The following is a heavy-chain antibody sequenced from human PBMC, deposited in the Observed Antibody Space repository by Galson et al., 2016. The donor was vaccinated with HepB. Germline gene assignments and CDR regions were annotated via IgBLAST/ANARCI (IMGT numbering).Heavy chain of an antibody. CDR3: AKISLVGYKSGWGGSFDI. V-gene: IGHV3-23*01. J-gene: IGHJ3*02. CDR1: GFSISIYS. D-gene: IGHD6-19*01. CDR2: IRGSGTGT. Sequence: SLRLSCAASGFSISIYSMNWVRQAPGKGLEWVSAIRGSGTGTSYTDSVKGRFTISRDNSKNTLYLQMNSLRAEDAAVYYCAKISLVGYKSGWGGSFDIWGRGTMFTVSS.